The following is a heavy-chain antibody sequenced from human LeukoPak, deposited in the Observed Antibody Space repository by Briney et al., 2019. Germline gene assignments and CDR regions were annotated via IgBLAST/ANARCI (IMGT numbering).Heavy chain of an antibody. CDR1: GYTLTELS. CDR3: ARGRGYDFWSGYWYVEQPHPIDY. V-gene: IGHV1-24*01. CDR2: FDPEDGET. D-gene: IGHD3-3*01. Sequence: ASVKVSCKVSGYTLTELSMHWVRQAPGKGLEWMGGFDPEDGETIYAQKFQGRVTMTRNTSISTAYMELSSLRSEDTAVYYCARGRGYDFWSGYWYVEQPHPIDYWGQGTLVTVSS. J-gene: IGHJ4*02.